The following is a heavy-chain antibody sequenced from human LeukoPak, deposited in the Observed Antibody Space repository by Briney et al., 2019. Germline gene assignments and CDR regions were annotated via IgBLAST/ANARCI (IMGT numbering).Heavy chain of an antibody. CDR3: ETRLSYTGYKS. CDR1: VGTLIPSE. CDR2: MSRTANRI. Sequence: SGGSLRLSCTIFVGTLIPSEYKCGRQVPGKAPEWISYMSRTANRIDHAASVKGHFTMSRDNANNSVFLQMNSLRVDDTAIYYCETRLSYTGYKSWGQGTLVTVSS. D-gene: IGHD5-24*01. V-gene: IGHV3-48*03. J-gene: IGHJ4*01.